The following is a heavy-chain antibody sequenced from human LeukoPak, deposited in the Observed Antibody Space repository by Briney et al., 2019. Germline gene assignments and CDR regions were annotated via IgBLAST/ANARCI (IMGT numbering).Heavy chain of an antibody. V-gene: IGHV3-23*01. CDR3: VKEYRRGFIPCFDY. Sequence: GGSLRLSCAASGFTFSTYAMAWVRQAPGKGLEWVSAISGSSDGTYYADSVRGRFTISRDNSKNTVYLQMNSLRVEDTAVFYCVKEYRRGFIPCFDYWGQGTQVTVSS. CDR2: ISGSSDGT. D-gene: IGHD6-19*01. J-gene: IGHJ4*02. CDR1: GFTFSTYA.